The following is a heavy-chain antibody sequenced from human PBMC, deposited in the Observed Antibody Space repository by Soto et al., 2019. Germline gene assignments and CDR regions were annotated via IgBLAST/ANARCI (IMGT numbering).Heavy chain of an antibody. J-gene: IGHJ4*02. V-gene: IGHV5-51*01. Sequence: PVESLTTSCKVSGYSFTSYWIGWVLQMPGKGLEWMGIIYPGGSDTRYSPSFQGQVTISADKSISTAYLQWSSLKASDTAMYYCARLGYDYGLWYWGQGTMVTVSS. CDR2: IYPGGSDT. CDR1: GYSFTSYW. D-gene: IGHD4-17*01. CDR3: ARLGYDYGLWY.